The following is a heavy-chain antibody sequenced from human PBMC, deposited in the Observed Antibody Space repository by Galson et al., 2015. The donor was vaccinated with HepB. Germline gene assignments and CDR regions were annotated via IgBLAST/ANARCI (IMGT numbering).Heavy chain of an antibody. CDR1: GFTFSNYN. V-gene: IGHV3-21*01. Sequence: SLRLSCAASGFTFSNYNMNWVRQAPGKGLEWVSSISSTSAYIYYADSVKGRFTVSRDNAENSLYLQMNSLRDEDTAVYYCARDPPLGTPFDYWGQGTLVTVSS. J-gene: IGHJ4*02. CDR2: ISSTSAYI. D-gene: IGHD7-27*01. CDR3: ARDPPLGTPFDY.